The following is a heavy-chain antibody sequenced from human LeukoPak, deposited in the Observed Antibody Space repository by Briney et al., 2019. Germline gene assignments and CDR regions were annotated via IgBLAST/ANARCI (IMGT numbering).Heavy chain of an antibody. J-gene: IGHJ4*02. D-gene: IGHD7-27*01. CDR3: ARGWNWGLDC. CDR2: ISSSGSTI. V-gene: IGHV3-48*03. CDR1: GFTFSSYE. Sequence: PGGSLRLSCAASGFTFSSYEMNWVRQAPGKGLEWVSYISSSGSTIYHADSVRGRFTISRDNTKDSLYLQMNSLRAEDTAVYYCARGWNWGLDCWGQGTLVTVSS.